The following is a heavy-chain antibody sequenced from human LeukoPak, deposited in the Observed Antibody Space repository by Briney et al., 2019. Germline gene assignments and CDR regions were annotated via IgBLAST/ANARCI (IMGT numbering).Heavy chain of an antibody. Sequence: SDTLSLTCGVSGYFVSSGYYWGCIRQPPGKGLEWIGNIYNTGSTYYNPSLKSRVTISVDTSNNQFSLKLSSVTSADTAVYYCASRTTVSNALSFDYWGQGSLVIVSS. CDR1: GYFVSSGYY. V-gene: IGHV4-38-2*01. CDR2: IYNTGST. J-gene: IGHJ4*02. D-gene: IGHD5/OR15-5a*01. CDR3: ASRTTVSNALSFDY.